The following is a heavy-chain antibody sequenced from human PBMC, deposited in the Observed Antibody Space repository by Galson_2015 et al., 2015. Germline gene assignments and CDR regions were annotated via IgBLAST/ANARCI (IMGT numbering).Heavy chain of an antibody. CDR1: GFTFSNYA. V-gene: IGHV3-53*01. J-gene: IGHJ4*02. CDR2: IYSGGST. D-gene: IGHD6-19*01. CDR3: ARGHSGWYLDH. Sequence: SLRLSCAASGFTFSNYAMNWVRQAPGRGLEWVSVIYSGGSTYYADSVKGRFTISRDNSKNTLYLQMNSLRAEDTAVYYCARGHSGWYLDHWGRGPLVTVSS.